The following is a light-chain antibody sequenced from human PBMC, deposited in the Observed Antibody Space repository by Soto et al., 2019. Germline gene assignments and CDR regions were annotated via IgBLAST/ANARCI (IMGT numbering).Light chain of an antibody. CDR1: QNILSN. Sequence: EIVMTQSPATLSVSPGERATLSCRASQNILSNLAWYQQKPGQAPRLLIYGASTRATGIPARFSGSGSGTEFTLTISSLQSEDFEIYYCQQRSNWPRTFGQGTKVDI. CDR3: QQRSNWPRT. J-gene: IGKJ1*01. V-gene: IGKV3-15*01. CDR2: GAS.